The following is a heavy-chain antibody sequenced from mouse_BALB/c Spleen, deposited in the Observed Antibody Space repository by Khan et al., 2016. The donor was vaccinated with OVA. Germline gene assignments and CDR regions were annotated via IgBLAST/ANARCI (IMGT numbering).Heavy chain of an antibody. CDR1: GYSITSGYA. Sequence: EVHLLSSGPGLVKPSQSLSLTCTVTGYSITSGYAWNWIRQFPGNKLEWMGYISYSGVTSYTPSLKSRISITRDTSKNQFFLQLNSVTTEDTATYYCARGNYYGYYFDYWGQGTTLTVSS. CDR3: ARGNYYGYYFDY. CDR2: ISYSGVT. V-gene: IGHV3-2*02. D-gene: IGHD1-1*01. J-gene: IGHJ2*01.